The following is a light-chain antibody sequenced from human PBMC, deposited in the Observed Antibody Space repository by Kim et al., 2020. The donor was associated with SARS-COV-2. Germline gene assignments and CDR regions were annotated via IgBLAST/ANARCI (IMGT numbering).Light chain of an antibody. CDR1: QSVRSN. Sequence: SPGERATLSCRASQSVRSNLAWYQQKPGQGTRLLIYGASTRATGIPARFSGSGSGTEFTLTISSLQSEDFAVYYCQQYNDWPLTFGGGTKVEIK. CDR3: QQYNDWPLT. CDR2: GAS. V-gene: IGKV3-15*01. J-gene: IGKJ4*01.